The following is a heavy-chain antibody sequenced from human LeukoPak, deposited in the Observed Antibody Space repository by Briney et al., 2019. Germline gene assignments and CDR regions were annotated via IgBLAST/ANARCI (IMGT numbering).Heavy chain of an antibody. CDR2: ISGSGSST. V-gene: IGHV3-23*01. CDR3: AKHKYFDWLSPIDY. J-gene: IGHJ4*02. D-gene: IGHD3-9*01. CDR1: GFTFSSYS. Sequence: GGSLRLSCAASGFTFSSYSMSWVRQAPGKGLEWVSAISGSGSSTYYADSVKGRFTISRDNSKNTLYLQMNSLRAEDTAVYYCAKHKYFDWLSPIDYWGQGTLVTVSS.